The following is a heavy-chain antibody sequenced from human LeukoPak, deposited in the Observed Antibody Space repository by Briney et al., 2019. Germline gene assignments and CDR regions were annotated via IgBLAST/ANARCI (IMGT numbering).Heavy chain of an antibody. CDR3: ARDRKYYYGSGSYYHHYYMDV. J-gene: IGHJ6*03. Sequence: ASVKVSCKASGYTFTGYYMHWVRQAPGQGLEWMGIINPSGGSTSYAQKFQGRVTMTRDTSTSTVYMELSSLRSEDTAVYYCARDRKYYYGSGSYYHHYYMDVWGKGTTVTISS. CDR2: INPSGGST. V-gene: IGHV1-46*01. D-gene: IGHD3-10*01. CDR1: GYTFTGYY.